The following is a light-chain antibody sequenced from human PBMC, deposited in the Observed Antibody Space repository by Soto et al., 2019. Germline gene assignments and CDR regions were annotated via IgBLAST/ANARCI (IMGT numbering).Light chain of an antibody. CDR1: QSVSSSY. V-gene: IGKV3-20*01. CDR2: GAS. Sequence: EIVLTQSPGTLSLSPGERATLSCRASQSVSSSYLAWYQQKPGQAPRLLIYGASSRATGIPDRFSGSGSGTDFTLTISRPEPEDFAVYYCQQYGSPPWTFGQGTKVDIK. CDR3: QQYGSPPWT. J-gene: IGKJ1*01.